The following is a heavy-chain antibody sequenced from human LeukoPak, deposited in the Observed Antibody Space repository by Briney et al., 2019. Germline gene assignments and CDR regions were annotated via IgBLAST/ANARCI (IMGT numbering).Heavy chain of an antibody. CDR2: IYPADSDI. D-gene: IGHD2-21*02. CDR3: ARQSGDYSYYYYMDV. Sequence: RAGESLKISCKGSGYSFTRYRIGWVRQMPGKGLEWMGIIYPADSDIRYSPSFRGQVTISADKSISTAYLQWSSLKASDTAMYYCARQSGDYSYYYYMDVWGKGTTVTISS. V-gene: IGHV5-51*01. CDR1: GYSFTRYR. J-gene: IGHJ6*03.